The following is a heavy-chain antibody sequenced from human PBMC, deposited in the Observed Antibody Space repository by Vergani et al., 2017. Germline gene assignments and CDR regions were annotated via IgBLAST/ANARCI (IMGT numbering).Heavy chain of an antibody. CDR2: IIGVSSFI. D-gene: IGHD3-22*01. V-gene: IGHV3-21*04. CDR1: GFSLTTSG. CDR3: ARKHISNYYDSSGYYYMGYYYGMDV. Sequence: EVQLVESGGGLVKPGGSLRLSCAASGFSLTTSGMNWVRQAPGKGLEWVSSIIGVSSFIYYADSVKGRFTISRDNAKNSLYLQMNSLRAEDTAVYYCARKHISNYYDSSGYYYMGYYYGMDVWGQGTTVTVSS. J-gene: IGHJ6*02.